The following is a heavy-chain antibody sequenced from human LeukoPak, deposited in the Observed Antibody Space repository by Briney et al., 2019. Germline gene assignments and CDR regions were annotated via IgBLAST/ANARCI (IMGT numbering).Heavy chain of an antibody. J-gene: IGHJ4*02. CDR1: GGSISSYY. Sequence: SETPSLTCTVSGGSISSYYWSWIRQPPGKGLEWIGYIYTSGSTNYNPSLKSRVTISVDTSKNQFSLKLSSVTAADTAVYYCAGYDFWSGYYIWGQGTLVTVSS. CDR3: AGYDFWSGYYI. CDR2: IYTSGST. D-gene: IGHD3-3*01. V-gene: IGHV4-4*09.